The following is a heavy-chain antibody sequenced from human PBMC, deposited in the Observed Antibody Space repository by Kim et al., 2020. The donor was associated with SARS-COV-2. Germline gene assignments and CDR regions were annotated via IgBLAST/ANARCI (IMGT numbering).Heavy chain of an antibody. CDR3: ARDTNPLIVVVDYYYYGLDV. Sequence: GGSLRLSCAASGFTFSSYSMNWVRQAPGKGLEWVAFISNSRSTIYYADSVKGRFTISRDNAKNTLYLQMNSLRDEDTAVYYCARDTNPLIVVVDYYYYGLDVWGQGTTVTVSS. J-gene: IGHJ6*02. V-gene: IGHV3-48*02. CDR1: GFTFSSYS. CDR2: ISNSRSTI. D-gene: IGHD3-22*01.